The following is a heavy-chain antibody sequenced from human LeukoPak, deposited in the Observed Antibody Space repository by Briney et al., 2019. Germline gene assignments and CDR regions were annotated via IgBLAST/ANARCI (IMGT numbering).Heavy chain of an antibody. J-gene: IGHJ5*02. CDR2: IYYSGST. V-gene: IGHV4-59*01. CDR1: GCSISSYY. D-gene: IGHD6-13*01. CDR3: ARDKYSSSWYNWFDP. Sequence: PSETLSLTCTVSGCSISSYYWSWIRQPPGKGLEWIGYIYYSGSTNYNPSLKSRVTISVDTSKNQFSLKLSSVTAADTAVYYCARDKYSSSWYNWFDPWGQGTLVTVSS.